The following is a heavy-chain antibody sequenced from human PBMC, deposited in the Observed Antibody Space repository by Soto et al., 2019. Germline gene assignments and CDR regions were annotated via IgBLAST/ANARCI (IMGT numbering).Heavy chain of an antibody. CDR3: ARGLSISDSTGDDRIYFCYGLDV. Sequence: QVQLQESGPGLVKASGTLSLTCAVSGASFTTGHWWTWVRQSPGKGLEWSGEIYQSGITNYNPSLSSRRTTSMAQSKNQFSLKLTSVPAADTALYYCARGLSISDSTGDDRIYFCYGLDVWGQGTTVTISS. CDR1: GASFTTGHW. D-gene: IGHD3-22*01. V-gene: IGHV4-4*02. CDR2: IYQSGIT. J-gene: IGHJ6*02.